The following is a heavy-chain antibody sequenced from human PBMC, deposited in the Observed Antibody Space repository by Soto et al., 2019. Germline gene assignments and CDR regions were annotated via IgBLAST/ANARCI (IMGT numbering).Heavy chain of an antibody. CDR2: ISYHGSDK. CDR1: GFTLSSYA. Sequence: GPRILACSPSGFTLSSYAMHWVRQAPGKGLDGVAVISYHGSDKYYADSVKGRFTISRDNSKNTLYLQMNSLRAEDTAVYYSAREWARMTSGAFDIWGKGTMVTV. J-gene: IGHJ3*02. V-gene: IGHV3-30-3*01. CDR3: AREWARMTSGAFDI.